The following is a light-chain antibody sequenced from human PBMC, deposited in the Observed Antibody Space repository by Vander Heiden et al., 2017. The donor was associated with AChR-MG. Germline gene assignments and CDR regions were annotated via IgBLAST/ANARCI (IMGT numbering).Light chain of an antibody. J-gene: IGKJ2*01. CDR3: QQYNSYPYT. CDR2: DAS. Sequence: IQMTQSPSTLPASVGDRVTITCRASQSISSWLAWYQQKPGKAPKLLIYDASSLESGVPSRFSGSGSGTEFTLTISSLQPDDFATYYCQQYNSYPYTFGQGTKLEIK. CDR1: QSISSW. V-gene: IGKV1-5*01.